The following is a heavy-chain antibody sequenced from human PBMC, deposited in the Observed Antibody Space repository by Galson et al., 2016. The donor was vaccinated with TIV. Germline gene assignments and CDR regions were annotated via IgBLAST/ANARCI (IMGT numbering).Heavy chain of an antibody. CDR1: GHNFTDYY. Sequence: VKVSCKVSGHNFTDYYMHWMQQAPGKGFEWMGHVDPEDGKTNYAAKFQGRVTMTADTSTDTAYMELSGLRSEDTAIYFCTTVRLRGSGGMDVWGQGTTVVVSS. CDR3: TTVRLRGSGGMDV. J-gene: IGHJ6*02. CDR2: VDPEDGKT. V-gene: IGHV1-69-2*01. D-gene: IGHD2-8*01.